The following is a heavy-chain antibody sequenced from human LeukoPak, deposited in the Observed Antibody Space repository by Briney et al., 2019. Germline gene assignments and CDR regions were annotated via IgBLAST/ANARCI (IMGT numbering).Heavy chain of an antibody. CDR1: VFTFVDYG. V-gene: IGHV3-33*01. D-gene: IGHD6-13*01. CDR3: ARERAWYLDY. Sequence: GGCLRLSCSASVFTFVDYGLHWVRQAPGKGREGVAVVYSDGSNKYYADSVKGRFTVSRDNSKDTVFLQMSSLRTEDTAIYCCARERAWYLDYWGQGTLVTVSS. J-gene: IGHJ4*02. CDR2: VYSDGSNK.